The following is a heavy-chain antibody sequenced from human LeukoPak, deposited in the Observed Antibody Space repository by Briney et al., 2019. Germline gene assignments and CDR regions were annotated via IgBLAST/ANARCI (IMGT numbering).Heavy chain of an antibody. CDR2: IYHSGST. CDR3: ATEIATRYAFDI. J-gene: IGHJ3*02. D-gene: IGHD1-1*01. CDR1: GGSISSGGYS. Sequence: SETLSLTCAVSGGSISSGGYSWSWIRQPPGKGLEWIGYIYHSGSTYYNPSLKSRVTISVDRSKNQFSLKLSSVTAADTAVYYCATEIATRYAFDIWGQGTMVTVSS. V-gene: IGHV4-30-2*01.